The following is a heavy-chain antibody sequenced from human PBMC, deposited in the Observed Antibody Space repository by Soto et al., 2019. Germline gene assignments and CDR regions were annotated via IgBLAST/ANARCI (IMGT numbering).Heavy chain of an antibody. CDR3: ASPHRGSGSLGSGAFDI. V-gene: IGHV1-69*13. D-gene: IGHD1-26*01. CDR1: GGTFSSYA. CDR2: IIPIFGTA. J-gene: IGHJ3*02. Sequence: ASVKVSCKASGGTFSSYAISWVRQAPGQGLEWMGGIIPIFGTANYAQKFQGRVTITADESTSTAYMELSSLRSEDTAVYYCASPHRGSGSLGSGAFDIWGQGTMVTVSS.